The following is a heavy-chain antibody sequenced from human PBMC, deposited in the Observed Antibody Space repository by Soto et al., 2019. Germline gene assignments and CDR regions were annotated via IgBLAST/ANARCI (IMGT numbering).Heavy chain of an antibody. CDR1: GFTFSGYT. J-gene: IGHJ4*02. CDR2: ITSRGSYK. D-gene: IGHD2-2*01. CDR3: ARGSNTSSPVRYLDH. V-gene: IGHV3-21*01. Sequence: EVQLVESGGGLVKPGGSLRLSCAASGFTFSGYTMNWVRQAPGKGLEGVASITSRGSYKYYADSVRGRFTISRDNPKNSLYLQRNSLRAEDTAVYYCARGSNTSSPVRYLDHWGQGTRVTVSS.